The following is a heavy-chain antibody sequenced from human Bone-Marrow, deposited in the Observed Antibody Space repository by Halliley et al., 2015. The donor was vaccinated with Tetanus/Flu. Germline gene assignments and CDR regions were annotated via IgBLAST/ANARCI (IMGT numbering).Heavy chain of an antibody. Sequence: EWIGYSDYIGSTNYNPPLKSRVTISVDTSKNQFSLKLSAVTAADTAVYYCARGVRYYYNGRDGWGQGTTGTVSS. V-gene: IGHV4-59*09. D-gene: IGHD1-1*01. CDR2: SDYIGST. J-gene: IGHJ6*02. CDR3: ARGVRYYYNGRDG.